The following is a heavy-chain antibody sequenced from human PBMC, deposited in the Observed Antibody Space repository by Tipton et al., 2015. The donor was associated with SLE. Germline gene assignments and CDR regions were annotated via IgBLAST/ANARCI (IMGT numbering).Heavy chain of an antibody. V-gene: IGHV4-39*07. CDR2: IYYSGST. CDR3: ARRYSTAFDI. D-gene: IGHD4-11*01. Sequence: TLSLTCTVSGGSISSSSYYWGWIRQPPGKGLEWIASIYYSGSTYYNPSLKSRVTISVDTSKNQFSLKLSSVTAADTAVYYCARRYSTAFDIWGQGTMVTVSS. J-gene: IGHJ3*02. CDR1: GGSISSSSYY.